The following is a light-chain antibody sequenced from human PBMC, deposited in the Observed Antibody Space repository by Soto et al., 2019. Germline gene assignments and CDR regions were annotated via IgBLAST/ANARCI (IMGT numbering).Light chain of an antibody. J-gene: IGKJ5*01. CDR3: EQYNNWPIT. CDR2: GAS. Sequence: EIVMTQSPATLSVSPGERATLSCRASRYIGSNLAWYQQKPGQAPRLLLYGASTRATGIPARFSGSGSGTEFTLTISSLQSEDFAVYYCEQYNNWPITFGQGTLLEIK. V-gene: IGKV3-15*01. CDR1: RYIGSN.